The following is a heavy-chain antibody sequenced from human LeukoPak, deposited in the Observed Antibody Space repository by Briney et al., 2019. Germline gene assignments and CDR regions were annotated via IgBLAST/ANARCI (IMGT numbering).Heavy chain of an antibody. J-gene: IGHJ4*02. V-gene: IGHV1-69*13. D-gene: IGHD3-22*01. CDR3: ARMYYYDSSGYSYFDY. Sequence: GASVKVSCKASGGTFSSYAISWVRQAPGQGLEWMGGIIPIFGTANYAQKFQGRVTITADESTSTAYMELSSLRSEDTAVYYCARMYYYDSSGYSYFDYWGQGTLATVSS. CDR1: GGTFSSYA. CDR2: IIPIFGTA.